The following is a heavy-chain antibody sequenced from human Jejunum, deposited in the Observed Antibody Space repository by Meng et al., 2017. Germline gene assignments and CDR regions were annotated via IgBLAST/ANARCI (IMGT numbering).Heavy chain of an antibody. J-gene: IGHJ4*02. Sequence: QVQLVQSGAAVKKPGSSVKVSCKASGGTFSNYTISWVRQAPGQGLEWMGRVIPVLDMANYAQKFQDRVTITADKSTSTAYMELSSLRSEDTAVYYCARDQYGDYAFDYWGQGTLVTVSS. CDR1: GGTFSNYT. D-gene: IGHD4-17*01. CDR2: VIPVLDMA. V-gene: IGHV1-69*10. CDR3: ARDQYGDYAFDY.